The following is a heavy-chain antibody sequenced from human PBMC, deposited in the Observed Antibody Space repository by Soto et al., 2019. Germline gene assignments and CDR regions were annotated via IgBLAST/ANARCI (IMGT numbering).Heavy chain of an antibody. Sequence: PGGSLRLSCAASGFNFSSYAMSWVRQAPGKGLEWVSAISGSGGSTYYADSVKGQFTISRDNSKNTLYLQMNSLRAEDTAVYYCALYYYDSSGHGGYFDYWGQGTLVTVS. CDR2: ISGSGGST. CDR1: GFNFSSYA. CDR3: ALYYYDSSGHGGYFDY. D-gene: IGHD3-22*01. J-gene: IGHJ4*02. V-gene: IGHV3-23*01.